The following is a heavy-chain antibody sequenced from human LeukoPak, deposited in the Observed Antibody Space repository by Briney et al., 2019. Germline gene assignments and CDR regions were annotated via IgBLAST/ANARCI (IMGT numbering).Heavy chain of an antibody. CDR2: INSDGSST. CDR1: EFTFSSYW. Sequence: GGSLRLSCAASEFTFSSYWMHWVRQAPGKGLVWVSRINSDGSSTTYADSAKRRFTISRDNAKNTLYLQMNSLRVEDTAVYYCARDYYDSSGYGIFDYWGQGTLVTVSS. D-gene: IGHD3-22*01. J-gene: IGHJ4*02. V-gene: IGHV3-74*01. CDR3: ARDYYDSSGYGIFDY.